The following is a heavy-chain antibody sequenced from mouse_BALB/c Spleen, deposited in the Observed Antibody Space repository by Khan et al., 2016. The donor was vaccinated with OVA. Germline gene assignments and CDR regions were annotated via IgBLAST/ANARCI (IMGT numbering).Heavy chain of an antibody. CDR3: ARRGLRWDFDY. CDR2: INPSTGYT. V-gene: IGHV1-7*01. Sequence: QVQLQQSGAELAKPGASVKMSCKASGYTFINYWILWVKQRPGQGLEWIGYINPSTGYTEYNQNFKDKATLTADKSSSTAYMQLSSLTSEDSAVYYCARRGLRWDFDYWGQGTTHTDSS. D-gene: IGHD1-1*01. J-gene: IGHJ2*01. CDR1: GYTFINYW.